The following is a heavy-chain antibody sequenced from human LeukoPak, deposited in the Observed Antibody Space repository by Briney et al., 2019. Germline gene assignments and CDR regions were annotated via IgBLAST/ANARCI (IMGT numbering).Heavy chain of an antibody. Sequence: ASVKVSCKASGYTFTSYGISWVRQAPGQGLEWMGWISAYNGNTNYAQKPQGRVTMTTDTSTSTAYMELRSLRSDDTAVYYCARRLVAYYDSSGYCDYWGQGTLVTVSS. J-gene: IGHJ4*02. CDR3: ARRLVAYYDSSGYCDY. CDR1: GYTFTSYG. D-gene: IGHD3-22*01. V-gene: IGHV1-18*01. CDR2: ISAYNGNT.